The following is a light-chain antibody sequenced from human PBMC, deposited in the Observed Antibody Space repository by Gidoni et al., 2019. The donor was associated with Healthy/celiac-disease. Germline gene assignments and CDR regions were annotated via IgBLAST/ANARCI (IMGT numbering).Light chain of an antibody. V-gene: IGKV3-11*01. CDR3: QQRSNWPVT. Sequence: EIVFTQSPATLSLSPRERATLSCRASQSVSSYLAWYQQKPGQAPRLLIYDASNRATGIPARFSGSGSGTDFTLTISSLEPEDFAVYYCQQRSNWPVTFGPGTKVDIK. CDR1: QSVSSY. J-gene: IGKJ3*01. CDR2: DAS.